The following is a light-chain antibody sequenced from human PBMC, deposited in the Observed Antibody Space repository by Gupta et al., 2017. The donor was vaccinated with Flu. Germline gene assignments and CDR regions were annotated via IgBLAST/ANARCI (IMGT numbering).Light chain of an antibody. CDR2: GTS. J-gene: IGKJ1*01. CDR3: LQYGNSPPT. CDR1: QSINSNY. V-gene: IGKV3-20*01. Sequence: EIVLTQSPGTLSLSPGERGTLSCRASQSINSNYLAWYQQKPGEAPRVLIIGTSNRATGIPDRFTGSSSGTDFTLTISRVEPEDFAVYYCLQYGNSPPTFGQGTKVELK.